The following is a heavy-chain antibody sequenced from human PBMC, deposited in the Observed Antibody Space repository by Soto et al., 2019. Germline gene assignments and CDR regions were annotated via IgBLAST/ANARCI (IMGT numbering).Heavy chain of an antibody. CDR2: ILPVFDEL. CDR1: GGTFKNYA. V-gene: IGHV1-69*13. CDR3: ARASDTSGYHY. Sequence: SVKVSCKVSGGTFKNYAISWVRQAPGQGLEWVGGILPVFDELHYAPKLQGRVTITADEVTSTAHLELGSLTSEDSAVYFCARASDTSGYHYWGQGTLVTVSS. D-gene: IGHD3-22*01. J-gene: IGHJ4*02.